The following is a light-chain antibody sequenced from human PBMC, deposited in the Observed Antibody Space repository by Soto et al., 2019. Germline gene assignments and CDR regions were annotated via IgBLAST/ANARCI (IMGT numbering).Light chain of an antibody. CDR2: GAS. V-gene: IGKV3-15*01. CDR1: QSVSSN. CDR3: QQYNNWPPWT. Sequence: IVMTQSPATLSVSPGERATLSCRASQSVSSNLAWYHQKPGQAPRLLVYGASTRATGIPARFSGSGSGTEFTLTISSLQSEDFAVYYCQQYNNWPPWTFGQGTKVEIK. J-gene: IGKJ1*01.